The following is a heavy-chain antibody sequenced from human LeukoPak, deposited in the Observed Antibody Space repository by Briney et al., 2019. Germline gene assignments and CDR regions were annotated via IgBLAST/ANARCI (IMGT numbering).Heavy chain of an antibody. Sequence: PSETLSLTCTVSGGSISTYYWSWVRQPPGKGLKWIGYIYYSGSTNYNPSLKSRVTISVDTSKNQFSLKLSSVTAADTAVYYCARDTGGYSSSTYFDYWGQGILVTVSS. CDR1: GGSISTYY. V-gene: IGHV4-59*01. D-gene: IGHD6-6*01. CDR2: IYYSGST. J-gene: IGHJ4*02. CDR3: ARDTGGYSSSTYFDY.